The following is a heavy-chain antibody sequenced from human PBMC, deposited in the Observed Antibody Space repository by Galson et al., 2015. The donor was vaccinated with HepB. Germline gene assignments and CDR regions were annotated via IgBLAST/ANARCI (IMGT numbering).Heavy chain of an antibody. J-gene: IGHJ4*02. CDR1: GFTFSDYY. V-gene: IGHV3-11*06. CDR2: ISSSSSYT. D-gene: IGHD6-13*01. CDR3: ARVGSSSWYSYDY. Sequence: SLRLSCAASGFTFSDYYMSWIRQAPGKGLEWVSYISSSSSYTNYADSVKGRFTISRDNAKNSLYLQMNSLRAEDTAVYYCARVGSSSWYSYDYWGQGTLVTVSS.